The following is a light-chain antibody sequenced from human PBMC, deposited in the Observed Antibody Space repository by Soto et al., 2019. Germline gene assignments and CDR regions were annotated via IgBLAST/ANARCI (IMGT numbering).Light chain of an antibody. CDR3: QQRSNWPPIT. J-gene: IGKJ5*01. V-gene: IGKV3-11*01. Sequence: EIVLTQSPATLSLSPGERATLSCRASQPISTYLAWYQQKPGQAPKLLIYDASNRAAGVPARFSGSGSGTDFTLTISSVEPDDFAVYYCQQRSNWPPITFGQGTRLEI. CDR1: QPISTY. CDR2: DAS.